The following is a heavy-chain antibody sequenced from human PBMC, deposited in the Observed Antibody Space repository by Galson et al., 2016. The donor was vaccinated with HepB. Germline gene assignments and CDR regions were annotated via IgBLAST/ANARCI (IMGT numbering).Heavy chain of an antibody. CDR3: AVVLNKSMGDY. Sequence: SVKVSCKASGYTFTGYYIDWVRQAPGQGLEWMGRINPNSGGTKYVQKFQGRVTMTRDTSIGTAYMELSRLRSDDTAVYYCAVVLNKSMGDYWGQGTLVTVSS. CDR2: INPNSGGT. CDR1: GYTFTGYY. D-gene: IGHD1/OR15-1a*01. V-gene: IGHV1-2*06. J-gene: IGHJ4*02.